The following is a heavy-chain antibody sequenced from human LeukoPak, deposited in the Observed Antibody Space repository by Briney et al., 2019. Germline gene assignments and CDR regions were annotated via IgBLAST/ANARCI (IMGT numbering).Heavy chain of an antibody. V-gene: IGHV3-21*01. CDR1: GFTFSSYE. D-gene: IGHD5-12*01. Sequence: GGSLRLSCAASGFTFSSYEMNWVRQAPGKGLEWVSSNSSSSSYIYYADSVKGRFTISRDNAKNSLYLQMNSLRAEDTAVYYCARDTSGLYYFDYWGQGTLVTVSS. CDR3: ARDTSGLYYFDY. CDR2: NSSSSSYI. J-gene: IGHJ4*02.